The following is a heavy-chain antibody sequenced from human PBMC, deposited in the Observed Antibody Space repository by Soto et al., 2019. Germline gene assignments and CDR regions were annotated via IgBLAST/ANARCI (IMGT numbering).Heavy chain of an antibody. D-gene: IGHD3-3*01. CDR2: ISSSGSTI. CDR3: ARIITMYYYGMDV. Sequence: GESLRLSCAASGFTFSSYEMNWVRQAPGKGLEWVSYISSSGSTIYYADSVKGRFTISRDNAKNSLYLQMNSLRAEDTAVYYCARIITMYYYGMDVWGQGTTVTVSS. J-gene: IGHJ6*02. V-gene: IGHV3-48*03. CDR1: GFTFSSYE.